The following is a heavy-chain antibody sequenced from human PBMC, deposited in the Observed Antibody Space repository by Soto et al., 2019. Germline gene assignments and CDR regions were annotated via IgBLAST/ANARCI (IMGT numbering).Heavy chain of an antibody. J-gene: IGHJ3*02. CDR2: IWYAGSKQ. D-gene: IGHD4-17*01. Sequence: QVQLVESGGGVVQPGRSLRLSCAASGFSFSTYGMHWVRQAPGKGQEWVATIWYAGSKQFYGDSVKGRLTIYRDNSKNTLYLKMNSLRAEDTAVYYCVRDRDFGDYIIYTFDIWGQGTMVTVSS. V-gene: IGHV3-33*01. CDR3: VRDRDFGDYIIYTFDI. CDR1: GFSFSTYG.